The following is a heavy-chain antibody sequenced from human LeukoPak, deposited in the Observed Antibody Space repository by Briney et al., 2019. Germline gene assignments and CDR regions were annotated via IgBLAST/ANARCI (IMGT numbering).Heavy chain of an antibody. CDR1: GGSISSSSYY. D-gene: IGHD3-10*01. Sequence: SENLSLNCTVSGGSISSSSYYWGWIRQPPGKGLEWIGSIYYSGSTYYNPSLKSRVTISVDTSKNQFSLKLSSVTAADTAVYYCSGLLWFGELLFDYWGQGTLVTVSS. J-gene: IGHJ4*02. V-gene: IGHV4-39*01. CDR2: IYYSGST. CDR3: SGLLWFGELLFDY.